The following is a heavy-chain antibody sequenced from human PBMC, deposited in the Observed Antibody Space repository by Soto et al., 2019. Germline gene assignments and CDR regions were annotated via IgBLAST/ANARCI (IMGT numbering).Heavy chain of an antibody. J-gene: IGHJ5*02. Sequence: SETLSLTCAVSGGYIASGGYSWSWVRQPPGKGLEGIGTAYPRGSTYYDPSLKSRVTISLDLSKNQFSLNLNSVTAAATVVYYCARVAGSGWYDAWGQGTLVTVSS. V-gene: IGHV4-30-2*01. D-gene: IGHD6-19*01. CDR2: AYPRGST. CDR1: GGYIASGGYS. CDR3: ARVAGSGWYDA.